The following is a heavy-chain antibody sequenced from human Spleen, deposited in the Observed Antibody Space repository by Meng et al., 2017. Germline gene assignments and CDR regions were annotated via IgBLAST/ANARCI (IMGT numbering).Heavy chain of an antibody. D-gene: IGHD3-10*01. CDR1: GFTFSSYW. J-gene: IGHJ5*02. CDR2: IKQDGSEK. Sequence: GESLKISCAASGFTFSSYWMSWVRQAPGKGLEWVANIKQDGSEKYYVDSVKGRFTISRDNAKNSLFLQMNSLRAEDTAVYYCARDPYFGEFDHWGQGTLVTVSS. V-gene: IGHV3-7*01. CDR3: ARDPYFGEFDH.